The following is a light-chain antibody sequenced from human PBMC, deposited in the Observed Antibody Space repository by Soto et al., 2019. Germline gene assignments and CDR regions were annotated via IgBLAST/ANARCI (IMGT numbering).Light chain of an antibody. CDR1: QTVSRN. J-gene: IGKJ5*01. CDR2: DIS. V-gene: IGKV3D-15*01. CDR3: QQYYTSNT. Sequence: EVVMTQSPATLSVSPGERATLSCRASQTVSRNLAWYQQRPGQAPRLLIYDISNRATGIPDRFSGSGSGTDFTLTISGLEPEDFAVYYCQQYYTSNTFGQGTRLEIK.